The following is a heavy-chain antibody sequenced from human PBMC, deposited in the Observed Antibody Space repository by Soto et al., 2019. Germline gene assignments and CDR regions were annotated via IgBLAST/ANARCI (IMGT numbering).Heavy chain of an antibody. CDR3: AKGRGDFWSGYWEANYYYYMDV. CDR2: ISYDGSNK. Sequence: PGGSLRLSCAASGFTFSSYGMHWVRQAPGKGLEWVAVISYDGSNKYYADSVKGRFTISRDNSKNTLYLQMNSLRAEDTAVYYCAKGRGDFWSGYWEANYYYYMDVWGKGTTVTVSS. V-gene: IGHV3-30*18. J-gene: IGHJ6*03. D-gene: IGHD3-3*01. CDR1: GFTFSSYG.